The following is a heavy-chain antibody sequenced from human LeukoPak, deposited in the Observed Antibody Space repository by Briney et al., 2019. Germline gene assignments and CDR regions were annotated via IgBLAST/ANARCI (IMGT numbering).Heavy chain of an antibody. CDR2: IYSGGST. J-gene: IGHJ4*02. Sequence: GGSLRLSCAASGFTVSSNYMSWVRQAPGKGLEWVSVIYSGGSTYYADSVKGRFTISRDNAKNSLYLQMNSLRAEDTAVYYCARDIRAYYYDSSGYYFDYWGQGTLVAVSS. CDR3: ARDIRAYYYDSSGYYFDY. D-gene: IGHD3-22*01. CDR1: GFTVSSNY. V-gene: IGHV3-53*01.